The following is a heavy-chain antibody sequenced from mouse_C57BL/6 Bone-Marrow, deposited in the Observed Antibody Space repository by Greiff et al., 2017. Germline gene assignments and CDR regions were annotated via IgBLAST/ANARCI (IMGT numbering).Heavy chain of an antibody. Sequence: DVQLQESGAELVRPGASVKLSCTASGFNIKDDYMHWVKQRPEQGLEWIGWIDPENGDTEYASKFQGKATITADTSSNTAYLQLSSLTSEDTAVYYCTFTVFYYAMDYWGQGTSVTVSS. D-gene: IGHD1-1*01. CDR1: GFNIKDDY. J-gene: IGHJ4*01. V-gene: IGHV14-4*01. CDR2: IDPENGDT. CDR3: TFTVFYYAMDY.